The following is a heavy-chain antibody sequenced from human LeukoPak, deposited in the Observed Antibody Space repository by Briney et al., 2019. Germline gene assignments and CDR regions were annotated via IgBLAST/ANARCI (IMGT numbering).Heavy chain of an antibody. CDR2: INWNSGSI. J-gene: IGHJ4*02. CDR3: AKVRSAFRFGDIGLDY. Sequence: GGSLRLSCAASEFTFSSNAMHWVRQAPGKGLEWVSGINWNSGSIAYVDSVKGRFTISRDSAKNSLYLQMNSLTPEDTALYYCAKVRSAFRFGDIGLDYWGPGTLVTVSS. V-gene: IGHV3-9*01. CDR1: EFTFSSNA. D-gene: IGHD3-10*01.